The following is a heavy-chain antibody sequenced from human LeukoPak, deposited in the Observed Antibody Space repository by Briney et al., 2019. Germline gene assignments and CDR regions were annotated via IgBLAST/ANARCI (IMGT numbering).Heavy chain of an antibody. Sequence: GGSLRLSCAASGFTFSSYAMHWVRQAPGKGLEWVAVISYDGSNKYYADSVKGRFTISRDNSKNTLYLQMNSLRAEDTAVYYCARAHYYGSGSYYEGYNWFDPWGQGTLVTVSS. CDR2: ISYDGSNK. D-gene: IGHD3-10*01. CDR3: ARAHYYGSGSYYEGYNWFDP. CDR1: GFTFSSYA. V-gene: IGHV3-30-3*01. J-gene: IGHJ5*02.